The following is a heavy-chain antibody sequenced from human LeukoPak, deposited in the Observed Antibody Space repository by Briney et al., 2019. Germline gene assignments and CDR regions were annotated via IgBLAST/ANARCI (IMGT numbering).Heavy chain of an antibody. J-gene: IGHJ2*01. Sequence: ASVKASCKASGYTFTGYYMHWVRQAPGQGLEWMGWINPNSGGTNYAQKFQGRVTMTRDTSISTAYMELSRLRSDDTAVYYCATNWGWGDWYFDLWGRGTLVTVSS. D-gene: IGHD7-27*01. CDR3: ATNWGWGDWYFDL. CDR2: INPNSGGT. V-gene: IGHV1-2*02. CDR1: GYTFTGYY.